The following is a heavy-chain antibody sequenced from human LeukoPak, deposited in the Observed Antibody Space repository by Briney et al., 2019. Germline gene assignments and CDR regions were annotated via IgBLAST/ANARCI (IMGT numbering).Heavy chain of an antibody. CDR3: ARVPRNLAVAGTDDY. CDR1: GGTFSSYA. CDR2: IIPIFGTA. J-gene: IGHJ4*02. Sequence: ASVKVSCKASGGTFSSYAISWVRQAPGQGLEWMGGIIPIFGTANYAQKFQGRVTITADESTSTAYMELSSLRSEDTAVYYCARVPRNLAVAGTDDYWGQGTLVTVSS. D-gene: IGHD6-19*01. V-gene: IGHV1-69*13.